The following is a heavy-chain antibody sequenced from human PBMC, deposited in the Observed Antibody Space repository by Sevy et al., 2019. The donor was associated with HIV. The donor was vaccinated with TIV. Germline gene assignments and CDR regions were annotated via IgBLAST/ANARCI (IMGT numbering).Heavy chain of an antibody. CDR1: GFTFSSYA. CDR3: AREMGGYGSGRPIGYMDV. D-gene: IGHD5-18*01. Sequence: GGSLRLSCAASGFTFSSYAMHWVRQAPGKGLEWVAVISYDGSNKYYADSVKGRFTISRDNSKNTLYLQMNSLRAEDTAVYYCAREMGGYGSGRPIGYMDVWGKGTTVTDSS. J-gene: IGHJ6*03. CDR2: ISYDGSNK. V-gene: IGHV3-30-3*01.